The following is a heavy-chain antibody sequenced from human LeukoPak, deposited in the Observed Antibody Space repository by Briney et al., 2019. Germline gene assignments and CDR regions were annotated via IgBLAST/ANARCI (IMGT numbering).Heavy chain of an antibody. Sequence: SPAQTLSLTCVVSGGSVSGYYWGWIRQPPGRGLEWIGYVYYSGSTNYNPSFKSRITISVDTSRNQFSLQLSSVTAADTAVYYCARIPRYCSGGACYVLDNWGQGTLVAVSS. J-gene: IGHJ4*02. CDR3: ARIPRYCSGGACYVLDN. CDR1: GGSVSGYY. CDR2: VYYSGST. V-gene: IGHV4-59*02. D-gene: IGHD2-15*01.